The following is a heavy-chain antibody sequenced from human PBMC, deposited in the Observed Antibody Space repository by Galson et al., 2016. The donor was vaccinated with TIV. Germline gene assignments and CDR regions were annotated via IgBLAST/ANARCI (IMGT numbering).Heavy chain of an antibody. CDR2: IDWDDDI. CDR1: GFSLNTDGMC. V-gene: IGHV2-70*11. D-gene: IGHD2-21*02. J-gene: IGHJ4*02. CDR3: ARMVYGDYPPRFYYDS. Sequence: PALVKPTQTVTLTCTFSGFSLNTDGMCVNWIRQPPGKALEWLARIDWDDDIYYNTSLKTRLTISKDTSKNQVVFKMTNVDPTDTGTYYCARMVYGDYPPRFYYDSWGQGALVTVSS.